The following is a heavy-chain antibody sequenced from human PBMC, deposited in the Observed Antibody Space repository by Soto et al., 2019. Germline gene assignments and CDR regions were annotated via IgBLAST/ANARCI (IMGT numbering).Heavy chain of an antibody. CDR2: IYPVDSDT. Sequence: PGESLKISCKGSGYSFTSYWIGWVRQMPGKGLEWMGIIYPVDSDTRYSPSFQGQVTISADKSISTAYLQWSSLKASDTAMYYCARVLSSFSLAYFYYDMDFWGQGTKVTVSS. CDR3: ARVLSSFSLAYFYYDMDF. D-gene: IGHD2-2*01. J-gene: IGHJ6*02. CDR1: GYSFTSYW. V-gene: IGHV5-51*01.